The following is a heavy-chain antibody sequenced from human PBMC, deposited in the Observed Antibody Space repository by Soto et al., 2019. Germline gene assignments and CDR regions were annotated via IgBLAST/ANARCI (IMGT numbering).Heavy chain of an antibody. CDR1: GGSISSYY. Sequence: QVQLQESGPGLVKPSETLSLTCTVSGGSISSYYWSWIRQPPGKGLEWIGYIYYSGSTNYNPSLKSRVTISVDTSKNQFSLKLSSVTAADTAVYYCARVVVVPATAIWGGWFDPWGQGTLVTVSS. D-gene: IGHD2-2*01. V-gene: IGHV4-59*01. CDR2: IYYSGST. CDR3: ARVVVVPATAIWGGWFDP. J-gene: IGHJ5*02.